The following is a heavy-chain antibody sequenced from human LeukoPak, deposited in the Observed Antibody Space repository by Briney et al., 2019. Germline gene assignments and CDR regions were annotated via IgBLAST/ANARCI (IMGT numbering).Heavy chain of an antibody. D-gene: IGHD2-15*01. Sequence: ASVKVSCKASGFTFTSSAMQWVRQAPGQGLEWMGWISAYNGNTNYAQKLQDRVTMTTDTSTSTAYMELRSLRSDDTAVYYCAREVVAATGWFDPWGQGTLVTVSS. CDR3: AREVVAATGWFDP. V-gene: IGHV1-18*01. J-gene: IGHJ5*02. CDR2: ISAYNGNT. CDR1: GFTFTSSA.